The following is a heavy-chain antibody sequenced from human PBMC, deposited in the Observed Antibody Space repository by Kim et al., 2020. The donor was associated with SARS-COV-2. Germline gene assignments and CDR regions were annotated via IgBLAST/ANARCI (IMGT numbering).Heavy chain of an antibody. Sequence: GGSLRLSCAASGFTFSSYAMSWVRQAPGKGLEWVSAISGSGGSTYYADSVKGRFTISRDNSKNTLYLQMNSLRAEDTAVYYCAKEGDIVVVVAATSRGSFDYWGQGTLSPSPQ. D-gene: IGHD2-15*01. CDR2: ISGSGGST. J-gene: IGHJ4*02. V-gene: IGHV3-23*01. CDR1: GFTFSSYA. CDR3: AKEGDIVVVVAATSRGSFDY.